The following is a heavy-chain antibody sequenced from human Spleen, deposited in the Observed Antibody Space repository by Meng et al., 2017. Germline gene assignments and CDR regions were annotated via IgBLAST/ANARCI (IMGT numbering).Heavy chain of an antibody. Sequence: SETLSLTCTVSGGSISSYYWSWIRQPPGKGLEWIGYIYYSGSTNYNPSLKSRVTISADTSKNQFSLKLITATAADTAVDYCASRVAAVRGIIRLDFWGQGTLVTVSS. CDR2: IYYSGST. D-gene: IGHD3-10*01. V-gene: IGHV4-59*12. CDR3: ASRVAAVRGIIRLDF. CDR1: GGSISSYY. J-gene: IGHJ4*02.